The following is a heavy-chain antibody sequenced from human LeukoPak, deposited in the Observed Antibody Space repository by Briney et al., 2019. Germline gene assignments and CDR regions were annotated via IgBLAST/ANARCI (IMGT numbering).Heavy chain of an antibody. CDR3: AGFYTVTDYFDY. CDR1: GGSISSSSYY. D-gene: IGHD4-17*01. Sequence: PSETLSLTCTVSGGSISSSSYYWGWIRQPPGKGLEWIGSIYYSGSTYYNPSLKSRVTISVDTSKNQFSLKLSSVTAADTAVYYCAGFYTVTDYFDYWGQGTLVTVSS. V-gene: IGHV4-39*07. CDR2: IYYSGST. J-gene: IGHJ4*02.